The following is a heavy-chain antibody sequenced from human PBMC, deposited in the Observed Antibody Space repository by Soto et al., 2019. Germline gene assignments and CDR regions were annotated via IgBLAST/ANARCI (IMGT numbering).Heavy chain of an antibody. Sequence: GGSLRLSCAASGFTFSSFHMNWVRQVPGRGLEWVAYITSSSDTIYYSDSVKGRFTISRDNGKNSLFLQMNSLRDEDTAVYYCARVVVVIPPGYYYAMDVWGQGTTVTVSS. CDR3: ARVVVVIPPGYYYAMDV. D-gene: IGHD3-22*01. CDR2: ITSSSDTI. J-gene: IGHJ6*02. CDR1: GFTFSSFH. V-gene: IGHV3-48*02.